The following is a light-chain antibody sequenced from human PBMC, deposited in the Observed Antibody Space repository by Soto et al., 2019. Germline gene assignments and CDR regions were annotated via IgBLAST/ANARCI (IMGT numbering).Light chain of an antibody. V-gene: IGKV1-39*01. CDR3: QQTNTIPWA. CDR2: GAS. Sequence: DIQLTQSPSSLSASVGDRVTITCRASQTMNNYLNWYQQKPGKAPNLLIYGASSLQSGVPSRFSGSGFGTDFTLTITSLQPEDVATYYCQQTNTIPWAFGQGTRVEVK. J-gene: IGKJ1*01. CDR1: QTMNNY.